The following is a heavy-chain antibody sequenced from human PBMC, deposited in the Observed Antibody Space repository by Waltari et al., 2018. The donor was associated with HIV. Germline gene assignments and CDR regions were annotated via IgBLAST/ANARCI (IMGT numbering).Heavy chain of an antibody. CDR1: GFTFSSYS. V-gene: IGHV3-48*01. D-gene: IGHD5-18*01. J-gene: IGHJ4*02. CDR3: AREPRRIQLPYYFDY. Sequence: EVQLVESGGGLVQPGGSLRLSWAASGFTFSSYSLNWVRQAPGKGLGWVSYISSSSSTIYYADSVKGRFTISRDNAKNSLYLQMNSLRAEDTAVYYCAREPRRIQLPYYFDYWGQGTLVTVSS. CDR2: ISSSSSTI.